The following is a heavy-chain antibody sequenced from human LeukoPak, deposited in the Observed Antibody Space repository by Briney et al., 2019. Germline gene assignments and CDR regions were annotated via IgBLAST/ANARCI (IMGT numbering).Heavy chain of an antibody. Sequence: GGSLRLSCAASGLTFSTYWMTWVRQAPGKGLEWVANIKQDGSEKNYVDSVKGRFTISRDNAKNSLYLQMNSLGVEDTAVYYCAGGIAMVRGGDVWGEGTTVTVSS. CDR2: IKQDGSEK. J-gene: IGHJ6*04. CDR3: AGGIAMVRGGDV. V-gene: IGHV3-7*01. D-gene: IGHD3-10*01. CDR1: GLTFSTYW.